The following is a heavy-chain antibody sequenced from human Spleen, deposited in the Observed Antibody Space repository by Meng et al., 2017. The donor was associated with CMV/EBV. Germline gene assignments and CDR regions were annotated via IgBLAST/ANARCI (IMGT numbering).Heavy chain of an antibody. V-gene: IGHV1-18*01. J-gene: IGHJ4*02. CDR3: ARAPLPLLEWLPNFDY. D-gene: IGHD3-3*01. CDR1: GYTFTRYG. Sequence: ASVKVSCKTSGYTFTRYGINWVRQAPGQGLEWMGWISANNGDTNYAQKVQGRVTITTDRSTSTAHMELRSLRSDDTAVYYCARAPLPLLEWLPNFDYWGQGTLVTVSS. CDR2: ISANNGDT.